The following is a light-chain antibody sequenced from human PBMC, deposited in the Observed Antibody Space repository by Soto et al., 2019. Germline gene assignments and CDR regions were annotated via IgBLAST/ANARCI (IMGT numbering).Light chain of an antibody. CDR3: SSYTSSSTLGVV. CDR1: SSDIGDYNF. V-gene: IGLV2-14*03. J-gene: IGLJ3*02. Sequence: QSALTQPASVSGSPGQSITISCTATSSDIGDYNFVSWYQQHPGKAPKLMIYDVSNRPSGVSNRFSGSKSGNTASLTISGLQAEDQADYYCSSYTSSSTLGVVFGGGTKLTVL. CDR2: DVS.